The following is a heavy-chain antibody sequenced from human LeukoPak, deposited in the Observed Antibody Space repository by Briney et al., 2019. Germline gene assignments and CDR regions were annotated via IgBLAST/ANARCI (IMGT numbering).Heavy chain of an antibody. Sequence: GGSLRLSCAASGFNVRSKYMSWVRQAPGKGLECVSAFYSGGTTAYADSVKGRFTVSIDNSNNTLYLQMNSLRAEDTAVYYCARVSFGPASEWFDPWGQGTLVTVSS. J-gene: IGHJ5*02. V-gene: IGHV3-53*01. CDR2: FYSGGTT. CDR3: ARVSFGPASEWFDP. CDR1: GFNVRSKY. D-gene: IGHD3/OR15-3a*01.